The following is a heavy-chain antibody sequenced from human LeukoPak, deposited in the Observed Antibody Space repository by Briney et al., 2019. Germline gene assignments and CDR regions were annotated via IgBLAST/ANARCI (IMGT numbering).Heavy chain of an antibody. V-gene: IGHV4-61*02. D-gene: IGHD1-1*01. Sequence: SETLSLTCTVSGGSISSGSYYWSWIRQPPGKGLEWIGRIYTSGSTNYNPSLKSRVTISVDTSKNQFSLKLSSVTAADTAVYYCATTLDWFDPWGQGTLVTVSS. CDR2: IYTSGST. CDR3: ATTLDWFDP. CDR1: GGSISSGSYY. J-gene: IGHJ5*02.